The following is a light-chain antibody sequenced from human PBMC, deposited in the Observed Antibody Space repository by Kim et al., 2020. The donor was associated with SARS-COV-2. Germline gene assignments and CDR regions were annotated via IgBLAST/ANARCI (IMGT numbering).Light chain of an antibody. CDR1: TIGTKS. J-gene: IGLJ2*01. Sequence: SYELTQPPSVSVAPGQTARITCGENTIGTKSVHWYQQKPGQAPVLVVYYDTDRPSGIPERFSGSNSGNTATLTISRVEAGDEAEYYCQVWDTGSDLVIFGGGTQLTVL. CDR3: QVWDTGSDLVI. V-gene: IGLV3-21*02. CDR2: YDT.